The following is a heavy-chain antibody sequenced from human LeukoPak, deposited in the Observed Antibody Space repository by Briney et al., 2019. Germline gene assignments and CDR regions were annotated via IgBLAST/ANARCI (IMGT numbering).Heavy chain of an antibody. CDR1: GGTFSSYA. CDR3: VRADIAGDQDAVSQWGIAAAGYYFDY. CDR2: IIPIFGTA. D-gene: IGHD6-13*01. J-gene: IGHJ4*02. V-gene: IGHV1-69*13. Sequence: SVKVSFKASGGTFSSYAISWVRQAPGQGLEWMGGIIPIFGTANYAQKFQGRVTITADESTSTAYMELSSLRSEDTAVYYCVRADIAGDQDAVSQWGIAAAGYYFDYWGQGTLVTVSS.